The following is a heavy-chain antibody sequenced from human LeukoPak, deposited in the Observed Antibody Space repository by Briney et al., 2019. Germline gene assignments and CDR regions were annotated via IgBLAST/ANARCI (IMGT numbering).Heavy chain of an antibody. CDR2: IKQDGSDK. V-gene: IGHV3-7*01. CDR1: GFTFTFYW. D-gene: IGHD3-10*01. CDR3: GRRRDLVDY. J-gene: IGHJ4*02. Sequence: GGSVRLSCAASGFTFTFYWMSWVRQAPGKGLEWVANIKQDGSDKYYVDSVKGRFTISRDNSKNSLYLQMNSLRAEDTAVYYCGRRRDLVDYWGQGTLVTVSS.